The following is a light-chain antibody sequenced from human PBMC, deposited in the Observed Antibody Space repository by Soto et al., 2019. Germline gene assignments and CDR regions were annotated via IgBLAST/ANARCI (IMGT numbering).Light chain of an antibody. J-gene: IGKJ4*01. CDR2: GAS. V-gene: IGKV3-20*01. CDR3: QQYDIAPLT. CDR1: QSVSSGY. Sequence: EIELTQSPGTLSLSPGEGATLSCRASQSVSSGYLAWYQQKPGQAPRLIIYGASGRATGIPDRFSGSGSGTDFTLTISRLEPEDFAVYYCQQYDIAPLTFGGGTKVEIK.